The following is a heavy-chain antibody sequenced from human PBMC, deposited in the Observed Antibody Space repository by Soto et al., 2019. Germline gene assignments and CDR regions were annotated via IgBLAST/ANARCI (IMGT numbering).Heavy chain of an antibody. J-gene: IGHJ5*02. CDR2: INPNSGGT. CDR1: GYTPTNYD. CDR3: AREKGRDMVRGVIINNWFDP. D-gene: IGHD3-10*01. Sequence: SVKVSCKTSGYTPTNYDIGWVRQAPGQGLEWMGWINPNSGGTNYAQKFQGWVTMTRDTSISTAYMELSRLRSDDTAVYYCAREKGRDMVRGVIINNWFDPWGQGTQVTVSS. V-gene: IGHV1-2*04.